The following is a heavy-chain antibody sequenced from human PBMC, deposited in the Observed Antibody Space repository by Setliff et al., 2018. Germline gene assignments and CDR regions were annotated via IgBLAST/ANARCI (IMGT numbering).Heavy chain of an antibody. CDR3: ARSLVGATYSVYFDY. CDR2: IYPGNADT. D-gene: IGHD1-26*01. J-gene: IGHJ4*02. Sequence: GESLKISCKGSGYSFTDYWIAWVRQTPGKGLEWMGTIYPGNADTRYSPSLQGQVTISTDTSINTAFLQWNNLKASDTAIYYCARSLVGATYSVYFDYWGQGALVTVSS. V-gene: IGHV5-51*01. CDR1: GYSFTDYW.